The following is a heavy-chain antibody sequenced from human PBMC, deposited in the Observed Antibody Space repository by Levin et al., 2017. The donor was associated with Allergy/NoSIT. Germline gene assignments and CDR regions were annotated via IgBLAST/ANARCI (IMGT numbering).Heavy chain of an antibody. D-gene: IGHD6-19*01. CDR3: VRAAVAGDSYMDV. V-gene: IGHV4-39*01. J-gene: IGHJ6*03. CDR2: IYYSGST. Sequence: SQTLSLTCTVSGGSISRSYHYWGWIRQPPGKGLDWIGSIYYSGSTNYNPSLKSRVTISVDTFKNQFSLKLNSVTAADTAVYYCVRAAVAGDSYMDVWSKGTTVTISS. CDR1: GGSISRSYHY.